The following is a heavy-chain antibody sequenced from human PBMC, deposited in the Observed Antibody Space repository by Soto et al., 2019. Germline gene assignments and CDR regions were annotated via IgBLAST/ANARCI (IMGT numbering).Heavy chain of an antibody. Sequence: EVQLVESGGGLVKPGGSLRLSCAVSGFTFSDFDMSWVRQAPGKGLEWVSSITSNSVYVYYADSLKGRFTISRDNAKSSLYLQMTSLRADDTAVYYCARDLSGGNYYYHGLDVWGQGTTVTVSS. V-gene: IGHV3-21*01. CDR3: ARDLSGGNYYYHGLDV. CDR1: GFTFSDFD. CDR2: ITSNSVYV. D-gene: IGHD1-26*01. J-gene: IGHJ6*02.